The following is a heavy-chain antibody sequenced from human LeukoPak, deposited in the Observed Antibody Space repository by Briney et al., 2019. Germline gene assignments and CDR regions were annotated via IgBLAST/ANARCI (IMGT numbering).Heavy chain of an antibody. J-gene: IGHJ4*02. CDR1: GFTFSSYA. D-gene: IGHD2-2*01. CDR2: ISGSGGGT. Sequence: GGSLRLSCAASGFTFSSYAMSWVRQAPGKGLEWVSAISGSGGGTYYADSVKGRFTISRDNSKNTLYLQMNSLRAEDTAVYYCAKGDIVVPTRGYYFDYWGQGTLVTVSS. V-gene: IGHV3-23*01. CDR3: AKGDIVVPTRGYYFDY.